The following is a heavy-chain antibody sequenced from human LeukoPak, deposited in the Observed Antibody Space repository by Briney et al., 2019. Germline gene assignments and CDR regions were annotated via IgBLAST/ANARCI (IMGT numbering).Heavy chain of an antibody. D-gene: IGHD6-13*01. CDR1: GGTFSSYA. CDR2: IIPILGIA. Sequence: GASVKVSCKASGGTFSSYAISWVRQAPGQGLEWMGRIIPILGIANYAQKFQGRVTITADKSTSTAYMELSSLRSEDTAVYYCARGPPYKDSSSWAFDPWGQGTLVTVSS. CDR3: ARGPPYKDSSSWAFDP. V-gene: IGHV1-69*04. J-gene: IGHJ5*02.